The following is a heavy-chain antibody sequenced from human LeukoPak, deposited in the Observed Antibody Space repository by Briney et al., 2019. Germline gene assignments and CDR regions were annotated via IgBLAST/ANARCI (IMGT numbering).Heavy chain of an antibody. CDR3: ATPDATYYYDSSGYYSFDY. Sequence: ASVKVSCKVSGYTLTELSMHWVRQAPGKGLERMGGFDPEDGETIYAQKFQGRVTMTEDTSTDTAYMELSSLRSEDTAVYYCATPDATYYYDSSGYYSFDYWGQGTLVTVSS. J-gene: IGHJ4*02. CDR1: GYTLTELS. V-gene: IGHV1-24*01. CDR2: FDPEDGET. D-gene: IGHD3-22*01.